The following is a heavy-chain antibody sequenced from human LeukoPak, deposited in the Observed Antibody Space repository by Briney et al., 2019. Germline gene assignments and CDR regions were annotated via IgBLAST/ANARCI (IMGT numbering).Heavy chain of an antibody. CDR1: GFTFTTYA. D-gene: IGHD6-19*01. CDR2: ISGGGDIA. J-gene: IGHJ3*01. CDR3: AKDLALAGTGGGFDV. V-gene: IGHV3-23*01. Sequence: GGSLRLSCAASGFTFTTYAINWVRQAPGKGLEWVSGISGGGDIAYYADSVNGRFTISRDNSKNTVSLQMSSLRAEDTALYYCAKDLALAGTGGGFDVWGQGTRVAVSS.